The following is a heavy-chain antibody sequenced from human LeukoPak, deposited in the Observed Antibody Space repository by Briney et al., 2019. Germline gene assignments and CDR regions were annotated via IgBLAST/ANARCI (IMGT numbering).Heavy chain of an antibody. D-gene: IGHD2-21*02. CDR2: ISAYNGNT. V-gene: IGHV1-18*01. CDR3: ARDPREYCGGDCYSDY. Sequence: ASVKVSCKASGYTFTSYGISWVRQAPGQGLEWMGWISAYNGNTNYAQKLQGRVTMTTDTSTSTAYMELRSLRPDDTAVYYCARDPREYCGGDCYSDYWGQGTLVTVSS. CDR1: GYTFTSYG. J-gene: IGHJ4*02.